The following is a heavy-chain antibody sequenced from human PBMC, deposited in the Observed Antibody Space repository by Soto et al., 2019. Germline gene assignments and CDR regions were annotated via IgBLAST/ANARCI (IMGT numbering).Heavy chain of an antibody. Sequence: ASVKVSCKASGYTFTSYYMHWVRQAPGQGLEWMGIINPSGGSTSYAQKFQGRVTMTRDTSTSTVYMELSSLRSEDTAVYYCARLRSCSGGSCYSKQENYFDYWGQGTLVTVSS. V-gene: IGHV1-46*01. J-gene: IGHJ4*02. CDR3: ARLRSCSGGSCYSKQENYFDY. CDR1: GYTFTSYY. CDR2: INPSGGST. D-gene: IGHD2-15*01.